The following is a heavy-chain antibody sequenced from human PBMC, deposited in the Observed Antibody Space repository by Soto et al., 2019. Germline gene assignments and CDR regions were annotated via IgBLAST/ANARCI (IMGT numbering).Heavy chain of an antibody. Sequence: GASVKVSCKASGFTFSNCGLNWVRQAPGQGLEWMGWVSANHGHTNYAQNLQGRVSMTTDTSTSTAYMELRGLRFDDTAVYYCARDIESVTAKHFFYYYAMDVWGQGTTVTVSS. J-gene: IGHJ6*02. CDR1: GFTFSNCG. CDR2: VSANHGHT. V-gene: IGHV1-18*01. CDR3: ARDIESVTAKHFFYYYAMDV. D-gene: IGHD2-8*01.